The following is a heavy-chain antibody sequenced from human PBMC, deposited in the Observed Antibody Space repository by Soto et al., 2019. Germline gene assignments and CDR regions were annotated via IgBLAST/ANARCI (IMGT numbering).Heavy chain of an antibody. J-gene: IGHJ3*02. Sequence: SETLSLTCTVSGGSISYNYWNWIRQPPGKGLEWIGYTYFSVSTKYNPSLRSRVTISVGTSKNQFSLKLSSVTAADTAVYYCARDLEPYQLLGAFDIWGQGTMVTVSS. CDR2: TYFSVST. D-gene: IGHD2-2*01. CDR1: GGSISYNY. V-gene: IGHV4-59*01. CDR3: ARDLEPYQLLGAFDI.